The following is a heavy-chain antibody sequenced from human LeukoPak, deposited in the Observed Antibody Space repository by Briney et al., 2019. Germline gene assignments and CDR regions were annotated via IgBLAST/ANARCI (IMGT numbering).Heavy chain of an antibody. CDR1: AFTFSAYT. V-gene: IGHV3-21*01. Sequence: GGSLRLSCAASAFTFSAYTMNWVRQAPGKRLEGVSSISSSSGYIYYADSVKGRFTISRDNAKNSLYLQMYSLRVEDTAVYYCARDREWETGHRYAFGVWGQGTTVTVSS. D-gene: IGHD1-26*01. J-gene: IGHJ3*01. CDR3: ARDREWETGHRYAFGV. CDR2: ISSSSGYI.